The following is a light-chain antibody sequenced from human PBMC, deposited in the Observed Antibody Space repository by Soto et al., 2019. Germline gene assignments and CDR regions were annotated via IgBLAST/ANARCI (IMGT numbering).Light chain of an antibody. CDR2: DAS. Sequence: EIVLTQSPATLSLSPGERATLSCRASQSVSSYLAWYQQKPGQAPRLLIYDASNRATGIPARFSGSGSGTDFTLTISSLGPEDFAVYYCQQSSNWPPLTFGGGTKVEIK. J-gene: IGKJ4*01. CDR1: QSVSSY. CDR3: QQSSNWPPLT. V-gene: IGKV3-11*01.